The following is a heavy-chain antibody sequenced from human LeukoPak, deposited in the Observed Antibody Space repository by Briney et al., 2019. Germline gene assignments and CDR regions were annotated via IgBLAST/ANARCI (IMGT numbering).Heavy chain of an antibody. CDR1: GFTFSSYA. CDR3: AKVRFGVTARYYFDY. V-gene: IGHV3-23*01. Sequence: GGSLRLSCAASGFTFSSYAMSWVRQAPGKGLEWVSVISTSGGSTYYADPVKGRFTISRDNSKNTLYLQMNSLRAEDTAVYYCAKVRFGVTARYYFDYWGQGTRVTVSS. J-gene: IGHJ4*02. CDR2: ISTSGGST. D-gene: IGHD3-10*01.